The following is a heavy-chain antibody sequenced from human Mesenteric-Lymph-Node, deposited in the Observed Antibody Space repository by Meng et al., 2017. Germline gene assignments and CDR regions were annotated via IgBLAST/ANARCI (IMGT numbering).Heavy chain of an antibody. J-gene: IGHJ4*02. CDR2: IYYTGST. CDR3: ARGRVAVAGFDY. CDR1: GGSVSRDY. V-gene: IGHV4-59*02. Sequence: SETLSLTCSVSGGSVSRDYWSWIRQPPGKGLEWIGYIYYTGSTNYNPSLKSQVTISVDASKNQFSLKLSSVTAADTAVYYCARGRVAVAGFDYWGQGNLVTVAS. D-gene: IGHD6-19*01.